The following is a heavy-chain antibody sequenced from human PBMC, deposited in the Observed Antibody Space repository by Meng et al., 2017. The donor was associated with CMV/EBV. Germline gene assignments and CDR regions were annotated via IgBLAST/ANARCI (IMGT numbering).Heavy chain of an antibody. V-gene: IGHV1-2*02. J-gene: IGHJ6*02. Sequence: ASVKVSCKASGYTFTGYYMHWVRQAPGQGLEWMGWINPNSGGTNYAQKFQGRVTMTRDTSISTAYMELSRLRSDDTAVYYCAREQRRYDFWMGYRDYYYGMDVRGQGTTVTVSS. CDR2: INPNSGGT. D-gene: IGHD3-3*01. CDR3: AREQRRYDFWMGYRDYYYGMDV. CDR1: GYTFTGYY.